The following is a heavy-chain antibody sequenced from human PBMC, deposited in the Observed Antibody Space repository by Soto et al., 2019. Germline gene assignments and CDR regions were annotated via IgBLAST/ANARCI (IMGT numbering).Heavy chain of an antibody. V-gene: IGHV4-34*01. CDR1: GGSFSGYY. CDR3: ARQARYYDFWSGYGWFDP. J-gene: IGHJ5*02. Sequence: SETLSLTCAVYGGSFSGYYWSWIRQPPGKGLEWIGEINHSGSTYYNPSLKSRVTISVDTSKNQFSLKLSSVTAADTAVYYCARQARYYDFWSGYGWFDPWGLGTLVTVSS. D-gene: IGHD3-3*01. CDR2: INHSGST.